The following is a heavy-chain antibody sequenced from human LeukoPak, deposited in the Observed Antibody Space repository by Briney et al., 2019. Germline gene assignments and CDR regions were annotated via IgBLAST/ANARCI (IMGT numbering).Heavy chain of an antibody. Sequence: GWSVRLSCAASGFTFSNYWMGWVRQAPAKGLEGVANIKHDGSEIYYVDSVKGRFTISRDTAKDSLYLQMNSLRAEDTAVYYCARDPPYYDSSGYYYDYWGQGTLVTVSS. V-gene: IGHV3-7*01. CDR3: ARDPPYYDSSGYYYDY. CDR2: IKHDGSEI. D-gene: IGHD3-22*01. CDR1: GFTFSNYW. J-gene: IGHJ4*02.